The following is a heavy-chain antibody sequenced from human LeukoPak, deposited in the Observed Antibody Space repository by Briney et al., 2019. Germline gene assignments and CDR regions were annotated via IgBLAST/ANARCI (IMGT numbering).Heavy chain of an antibody. D-gene: IGHD6-19*01. J-gene: IGHJ4*02. CDR3: AKGEQWLFTFPAY. CDR1: RFTLSSYV. Sequence: PGGSLRLSCAPSRFTLSSYVMSWVRQAPGKGLEWVSTVSGGAGSTYYADSVKGRFTISRDNSKNTLYLQINSLRAEDTAVYWCAKGEQWLFTFPAYWGQGTLVTVSS. V-gene: IGHV3-23*01. CDR2: VSGGAGST.